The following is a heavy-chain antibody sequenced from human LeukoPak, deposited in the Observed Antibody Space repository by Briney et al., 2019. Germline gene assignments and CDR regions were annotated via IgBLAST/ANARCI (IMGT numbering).Heavy chain of an antibody. CDR1: GGTFSSYA. J-gene: IGHJ5*02. Sequence: ASVKVSCKASGGTFSSYAISWVRQAPVQGLEWMGGIIPIFGTANYAQKFQGRVTITADESTSTAYMELSSLRSEDTAVYYCARGQKLTYYDILTGPGRFDPWGQGTLVTVSS. V-gene: IGHV1-69*01. CDR3: ARGQKLTYYDILTGPGRFDP. D-gene: IGHD3-9*01. CDR2: IIPIFGTA.